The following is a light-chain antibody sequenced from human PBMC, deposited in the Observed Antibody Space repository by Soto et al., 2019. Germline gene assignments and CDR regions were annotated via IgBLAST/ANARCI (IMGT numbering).Light chain of an antibody. CDR3: QQYNNWPPWT. J-gene: IGKJ1*01. CDR1: QSVSSN. V-gene: IGKV3D-15*01. CDR2: GAS. Sequence: EIVMTQSPATLSVSRGERATLSCRASQSVSSNLAWYQQKPGQSPWLLIYGASTRATGIPARFSGSGSETELTLTISSLQSEDFAVYYCQQYNNWPPWTFGQGTKMEIK.